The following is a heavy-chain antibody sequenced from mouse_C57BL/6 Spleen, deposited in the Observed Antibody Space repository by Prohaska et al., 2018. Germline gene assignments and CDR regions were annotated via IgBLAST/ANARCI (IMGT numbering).Heavy chain of an antibody. V-gene: IGHV1-22*01. D-gene: IGHD1-1*01. J-gene: IGHJ4*01. CDR2: INPNNGGT. Sequence: HGKSLEWIGYINPNNGGTSYNQKFKGKATLTVNKSSSTAYMELRSLTSEDSAVYYCARSYYYGSFLYYAMDYWGQGTSVTVYS. CDR3: ARSYYYGSFLYYAMDY.